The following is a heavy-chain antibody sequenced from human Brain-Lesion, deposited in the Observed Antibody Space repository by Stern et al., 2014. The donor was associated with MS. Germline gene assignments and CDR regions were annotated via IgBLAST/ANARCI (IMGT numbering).Heavy chain of an antibody. CDR3: ARRGDSSSSGFDY. CDR2: IWPGDSET. V-gene: IGHV5-51*01. CDR1: GYRFTSNW. D-gene: IGHD6-6*01. Sequence: VQLVQSGAEVKKPGESLKISCKGSGYRFTSNWIGWVRQMPGKGLEWMGIIWPGDSETRYSPSFQGQVTISADKSISTAYLQWSSLQASDTAMYYCARRGDSSSSGFDYWGQGTLVIVSS. J-gene: IGHJ4*02.